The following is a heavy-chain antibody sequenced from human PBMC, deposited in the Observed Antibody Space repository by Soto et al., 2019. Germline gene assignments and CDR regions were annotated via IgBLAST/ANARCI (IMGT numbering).Heavy chain of an antibody. Sequence: EVQLVESGGGLVQPGGSLGLSCAASGFTVSSNYMSWVRQAPGKGLEWVSLIYRDGNTYYADSVKGRFTISRDNSKNTLYLQLNSLRVEDTAVYYCARDSRSVGIEYWGQGTLVTVSP. D-gene: IGHD6-6*01. J-gene: IGHJ4*02. V-gene: IGHV3-66*01. CDR2: IYRDGNT. CDR3: ARDSRSVGIEY. CDR1: GFTVSSNY.